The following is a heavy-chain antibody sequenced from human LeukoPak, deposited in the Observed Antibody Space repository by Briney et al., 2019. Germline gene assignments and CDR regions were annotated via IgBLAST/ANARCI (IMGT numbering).Heavy chain of an antibody. D-gene: IGHD6-13*01. J-gene: IGHJ4*02. Sequence: GGSLRLSCAASGFTFSSYSMNWVRQAPGKGLEWVSSISSSSSYIYYADSVKGRFTISRDNAKNSLYLQMNSLRAEDTAVYYCATYRGSWSFDYWGQGTLVSVSS. CDR2: ISSSSSYI. V-gene: IGHV3-21*01. CDR1: GFTFSSYS. CDR3: ATYRGSWSFDY.